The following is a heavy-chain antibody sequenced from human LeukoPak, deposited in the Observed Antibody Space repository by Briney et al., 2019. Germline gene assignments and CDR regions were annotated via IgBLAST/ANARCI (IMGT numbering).Heavy chain of an antibody. CDR3: ARGNHLLWFGDY. V-gene: IGHV3-30-3*01. CDR2: ISYDGSNK. CDR1: GFTFSSYA. D-gene: IGHD3-10*01. Sequence: GGSLRLSCAASGFTFSSYAMHWVRQAPGKGLEWVAVISYDGSNKYYADSVKGRFTISRDNSKNTLYLQMNSLRAEDTAVYYCARGNHLLWFGDYWGQGTLVTVSS. J-gene: IGHJ4*02.